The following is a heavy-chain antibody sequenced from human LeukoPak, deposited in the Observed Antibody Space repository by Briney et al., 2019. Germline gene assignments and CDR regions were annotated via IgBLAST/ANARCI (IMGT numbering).Heavy chain of an antibody. Sequence: GGSLRLSCEASGFTFSKAWMTWVRQAPGKGLEWVGRIKSKTDGETTDYGAPVKGRFIISREDPKNTLYLEMNSLKTEDTAVYYCARDKVVGATIFDYWGQGTLVTVSS. CDR2: IKSKTDGETT. V-gene: IGHV3-15*01. J-gene: IGHJ4*02. CDR1: GFTFSKAW. D-gene: IGHD1-26*01. CDR3: ARDKVVGATIFDY.